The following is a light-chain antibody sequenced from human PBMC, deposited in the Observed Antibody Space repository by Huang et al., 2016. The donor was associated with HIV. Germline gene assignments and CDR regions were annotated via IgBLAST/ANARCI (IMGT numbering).Light chain of an antibody. Sequence: DIVLTQSPATLSLSPGERATLSCRASQSVSSYVAWYQQKPGQAPRLLIYDGSNRATGIPARFSGSGSGTDFTLTISSLEPEDFAVYYCQQRSSWPPYTFGQGTKLEIK. CDR2: DGS. CDR1: QSVSSY. J-gene: IGKJ2*01. CDR3: QQRSSWPPYT. V-gene: IGKV3-11*01.